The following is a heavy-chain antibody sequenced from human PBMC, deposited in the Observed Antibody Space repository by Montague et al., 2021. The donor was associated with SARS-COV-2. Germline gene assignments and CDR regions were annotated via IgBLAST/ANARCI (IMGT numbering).Heavy chain of an antibody. CDR2: IYYRGNT. V-gene: IGHV4-59*08. D-gene: IGHD6-25*01. Sequence: SETLSLTCTVSGGSINNFFWSWIRQPPGKGLEWIGYIYYRGNTNYNPSLASRVTMSVDKSRNQFSLKLTSVTAADTAVYYCVSTVTQGSGDSWGQGTLVTVSS. J-gene: IGHJ4*02. CDR3: VSTVTQGSGDS. CDR1: GGSINNFF.